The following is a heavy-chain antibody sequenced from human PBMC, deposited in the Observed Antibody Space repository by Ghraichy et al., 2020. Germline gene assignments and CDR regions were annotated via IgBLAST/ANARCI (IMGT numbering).Heavy chain of an antibody. V-gene: IGHV6-1*01. CDR3: ARESVTTRDFDY. CDR2: TYYRSNWYS. Sequence: SQTLSLTCGISGDSVSGGATWNWIRQSPSRGLEWLGRTYYRSNWYSDYAVSVRGRIIINPDTGKNQFSLQLNSVTPDDTAVYYCARESVTTRDFDYWGQGTLGTVSS. D-gene: IGHD1-14*01. J-gene: IGHJ4*02. CDR1: GDSVSGGAT.